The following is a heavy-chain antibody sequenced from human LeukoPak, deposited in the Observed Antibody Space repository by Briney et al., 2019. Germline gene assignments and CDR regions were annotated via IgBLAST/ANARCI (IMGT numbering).Heavy chain of an antibody. CDR1: GGSFSGYY. V-gene: IGHV4-34*01. D-gene: IGHD3-10*01. Sequence: KASETLSLTCAVYGGSFSGYYWSWIRQPPGKGLEWIGEINHSGSTNYNPSLKSRVTISVDTSKNQFSLKLSSVTAADTAVYYCARERITMVRGVIDYWGQGTLVTVSS. J-gene: IGHJ4*02. CDR2: INHSGST. CDR3: ARERITMVRGVIDY.